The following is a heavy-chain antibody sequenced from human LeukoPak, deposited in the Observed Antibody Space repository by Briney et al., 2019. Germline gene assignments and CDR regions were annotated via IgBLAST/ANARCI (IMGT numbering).Heavy chain of an antibody. CDR2: INHSGST. CDR1: GGSFSGYY. V-gene: IGHV4-34*01. CDR3: ARRIVRGDYYSDDS. D-gene: IGHD3-22*01. J-gene: IGHJ4*02. Sequence: PSETLSLTCAVYGGSFSGYYWSWIRQPPGKGLEWIGEINHSGSTNYNPSLKSRVTISVDTSKNQFSLKLNSVTAADTAVYYCARRIVRGDYYSDDSWGQGTLVTVSS.